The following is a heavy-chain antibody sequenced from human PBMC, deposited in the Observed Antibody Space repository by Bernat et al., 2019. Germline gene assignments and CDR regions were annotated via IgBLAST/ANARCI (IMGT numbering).Heavy chain of an antibody. Sequence: EVQLVESGGGLVKPGGSLRLSCAASGFTFSSYSMNWVRQAPGKGLEWVSSISSSSSYIYYAGSVKGRFTISRDNAKNSLYLQMNSLRAEDTAVYYCARDFDARGYYYYYYMDVWGKGTTVTVSS. J-gene: IGHJ6*03. CDR3: ARDFDARGYYYYYYMDV. V-gene: IGHV3-21*01. CDR2: ISSSSSYI. D-gene: IGHD2-8*01. CDR1: GFTFSSYS.